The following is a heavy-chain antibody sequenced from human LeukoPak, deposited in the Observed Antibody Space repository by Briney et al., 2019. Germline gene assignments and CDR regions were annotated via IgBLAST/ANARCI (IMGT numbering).Heavy chain of an antibody. Sequence: SETLSLTCTVSGGSISSYYWSWIRQPPGKGLEWIGYIYSSGSTKYNPYLKSRVTISVDTSSNQFSLKLSSVTAADTAVYYCARGIAARRWYWFDPWGQGTLVTVSS. V-gene: IGHV4-4*09. D-gene: IGHD6-6*01. CDR1: GGSISSYY. J-gene: IGHJ5*02. CDR3: ARGIAARRWYWFDP. CDR2: IYSSGST.